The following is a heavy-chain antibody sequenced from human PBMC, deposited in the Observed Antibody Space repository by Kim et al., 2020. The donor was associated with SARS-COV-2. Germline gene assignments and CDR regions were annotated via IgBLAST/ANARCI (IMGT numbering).Heavy chain of an antibody. D-gene: IGHD5-12*01. CDR3: TRGSKEGATPGVY. Sequence: YAASVKGRFTISRDDSKSIAYRQMNSLKTEDTAVYYCTRGSKEGATPGVYWGQGTLVTVSS. J-gene: IGHJ4*02. V-gene: IGHV3-49*02.